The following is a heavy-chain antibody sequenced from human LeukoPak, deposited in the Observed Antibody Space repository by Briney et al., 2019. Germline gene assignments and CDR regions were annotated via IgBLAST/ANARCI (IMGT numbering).Heavy chain of an antibody. CDR2: IYSGGST. CDR3: ARAKDFNFAAAPDY. Sequence: GGSLRLSCAASGFTVSSNYMSWVRQAPGKGLEWVSVIYSGGSTYYADSVKGRFTISRDNAKNSLYLQMNSLRAEDTAVYYCARAKDFNFAAAPDYWGQGTLVTVSS. D-gene: IGHD6-13*01. CDR1: GFTVSSNY. J-gene: IGHJ4*02. V-gene: IGHV3-66*01.